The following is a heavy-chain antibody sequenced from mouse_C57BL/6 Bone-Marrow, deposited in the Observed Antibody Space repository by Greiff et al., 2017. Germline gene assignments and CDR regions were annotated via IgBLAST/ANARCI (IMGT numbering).Heavy chain of an antibody. CDR3: ARSIYYDYDGDWYFEV. J-gene: IGHJ1*03. CDR1: GYTFTSYG. V-gene: IGHV1-81*01. D-gene: IGHD2-4*01. CDR2: IYPRSGNT. Sequence: QVTLKVSGAELARPGASVKLSCKASGYTFTSYGISWVKQRTGQGLEWIGEIYPRSGNTYYNEKFKGKATLTADKSSSTAYMELRSLTSEDSAVYFCARSIYYDYDGDWYFEVWGTGTTVTVSS.